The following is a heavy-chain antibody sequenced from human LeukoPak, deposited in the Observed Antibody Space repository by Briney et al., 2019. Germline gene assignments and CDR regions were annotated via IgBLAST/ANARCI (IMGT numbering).Heavy chain of an antibody. D-gene: IGHD6-19*01. J-gene: IGHJ4*02. CDR2: IYYSGST. CDR3: ASSGYSSGWYDQPGGSFDY. CDR1: GGSISSSSYY. V-gene: IGHV4-39*01. Sequence: SETLFLTCTVSGGSISSSSYYWGWIRQPPGKGLEWIGSIYYSGSTYYNPSLKSRVTISVDTSKNQFSLKLSSVTAADTAVYYCASSGYSSGWYDQPGGSFDYWGQGTLVTVSS.